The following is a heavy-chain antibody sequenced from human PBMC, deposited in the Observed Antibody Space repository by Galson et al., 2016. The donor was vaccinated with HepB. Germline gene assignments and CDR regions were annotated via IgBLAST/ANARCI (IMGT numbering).Heavy chain of an antibody. CDR1: GFNFSSHA. CDR2: ISGGGDGT. Sequence: SLRLSCAASGFNFSSHAISWVRQAPGKGLEGVSVISGGGDGTYFADSVKGRFTISRDNSKKTVYLQRNNLTSEDTAVYYCAKDQGVRGGEAFVAPRVGEWSLDVWGQGTTVTVSS. CDR3: AKDQGVRGGEAFVAPRVGEWSLDV. J-gene: IGHJ6*02. D-gene: IGHD3-16*01. V-gene: IGHV3-23*01.